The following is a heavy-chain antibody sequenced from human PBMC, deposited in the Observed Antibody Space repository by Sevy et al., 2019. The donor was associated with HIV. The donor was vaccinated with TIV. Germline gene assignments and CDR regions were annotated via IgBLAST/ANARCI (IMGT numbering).Heavy chain of an antibody. CDR1: GFTFSNHY. CDR2: LSFGCGKI. V-gene: IGHV3-11*05. Sequence: GGSLRLSCVASGFTFSNHYMNWIRQAPGKGLEWVATLSFGCGKINYADSVKGRFTISRDNSKNSFYLQMDNLRVEDTALYYCAREGCTRPHDYWGQGTRGTVSS. J-gene: IGHJ4*02. D-gene: IGHD2-8*01. CDR3: AREGCTRPHDY.